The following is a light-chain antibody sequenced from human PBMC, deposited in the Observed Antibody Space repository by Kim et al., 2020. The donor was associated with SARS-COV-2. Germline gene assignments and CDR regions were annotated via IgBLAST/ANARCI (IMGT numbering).Light chain of an antibody. Sequence: GQSSTSSGTGTGGDVGGYNYGAWYQQHPGKAPKLIIYGVHSRPSGVSDRFSGSKSGNTASLTISGLQAEDEADYYCSSFASSTSYVFGTGTKVTVL. V-gene: IGLV2-14*04. CDR3: SSFASSTSYV. CDR2: GVH. CDR1: GGDVGGYNY. J-gene: IGLJ1*01.